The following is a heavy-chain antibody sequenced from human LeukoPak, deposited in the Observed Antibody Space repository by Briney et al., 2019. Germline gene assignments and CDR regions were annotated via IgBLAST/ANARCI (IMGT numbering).Heavy chain of an antibody. D-gene: IGHD3-22*01. CDR1: GFIFSSYA. J-gene: IGHJ4*02. CDR3: AKDGHSSAYYFEY. V-gene: IGHV3-33*06. CDR2: IWYDGSNK. Sequence: GGSLRLSCAASGFIFSSYAMSWVRQAPGKGLEWVAVIWYDGSNKYYADSVKGRFTISRDNSKNTLYLQMNSLRAEDTAVYYCAKDGHSSAYYFEYWGQGALVTVSS.